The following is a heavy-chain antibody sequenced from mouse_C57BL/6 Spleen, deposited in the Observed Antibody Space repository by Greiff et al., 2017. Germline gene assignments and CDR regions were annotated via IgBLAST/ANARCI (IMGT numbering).Heavy chain of an antibody. CDR1: GYTFTSYW. D-gene: IGHD1-1*01. J-gene: IGHJ1*03. Sequence: QVQLQQPGTELVKPGASVKLSCKASGYTFTSYWMHWVKQRPGQGLKWIGNINPSNGGTNYNEKFKSKATLTVDKSSSTAYMQLSSLTSEDSAVYYCARSYYGSSYWYFDVWGTGTTVTVSS. V-gene: IGHV1-53*01. CDR3: ARSYYGSSYWYFDV. CDR2: INPSNGGT.